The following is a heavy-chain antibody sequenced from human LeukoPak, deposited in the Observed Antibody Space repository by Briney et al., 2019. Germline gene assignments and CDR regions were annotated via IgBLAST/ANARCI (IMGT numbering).Heavy chain of an antibody. V-gene: IGHV3-48*03. CDR3: ARDPPGIAVAAMRFDP. D-gene: IGHD6-19*01. Sequence: GGSLRLSCAASGFTFSSYEMNWVRQAPGKGLEWVSYISSSGSTIYYADSVKGRFTISRDNAKNSLYLQMNSLRAEDTAVYYCARDPPGIAVAAMRFDPWGQGTLVTVSS. CDR1: GFTFSSYE. J-gene: IGHJ5*02. CDR2: ISSSGSTI.